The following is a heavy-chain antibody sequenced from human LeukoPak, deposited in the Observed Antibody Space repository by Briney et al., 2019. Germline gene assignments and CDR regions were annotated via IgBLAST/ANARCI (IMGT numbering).Heavy chain of an antibody. V-gene: IGHV3-48*02. J-gene: IGHJ4*02. CDR1: RFTFSSYG. Sequence: GGSLRLSCAASRFTFSSYGMNRVRQAPGKGLEWVSYISPRSNYIHYADSVKGRFTISRDNAKNSLYLHMNSLRDEDTAVYYCARAAYSSSPDYWGQGTLVTVSS. CDR3: ARAAYSSSPDY. D-gene: IGHD6-13*01. CDR2: ISPRSNYI.